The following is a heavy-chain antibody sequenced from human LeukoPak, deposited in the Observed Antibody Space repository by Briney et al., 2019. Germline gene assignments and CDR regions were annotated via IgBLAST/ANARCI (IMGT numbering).Heavy chain of an antibody. D-gene: IGHD2-8*02. CDR3: TRVQAGRSGLMDV. CDR2: IDPDGITT. J-gene: IGHJ6*02. Sequence: GSLRLSCAASGFTLSGYWMHWVRQAPGEGLVWVSRIDPDGITTNYADSVKGRFTTSRDNTRNTLYLQMNSLTAEDTALYYCTRVQAGRSGLMDVWGRGTTVTVSS. V-gene: IGHV3-74*01. CDR1: GFTLSGYW.